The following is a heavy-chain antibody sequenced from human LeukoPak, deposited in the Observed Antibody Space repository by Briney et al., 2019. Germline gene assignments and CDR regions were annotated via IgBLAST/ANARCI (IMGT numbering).Heavy chain of an antibody. D-gene: IGHD3-10*01. J-gene: IGHJ4*02. CDR3: AREVLLWFGELPDY. CDR2: INAGNGNT. V-gene: IGHV1-3*01. CDR1: GYTFTSHA. Sequence: ASVKVSCKASGYTFTSHAMHWVRQAPGQRLEWMGWINAGNGNTKYSQKFQGRVTITRDTSASTAYMELSSLRSEDTAVYYCAREVLLWFGELPDYWGQGTLVTVSS.